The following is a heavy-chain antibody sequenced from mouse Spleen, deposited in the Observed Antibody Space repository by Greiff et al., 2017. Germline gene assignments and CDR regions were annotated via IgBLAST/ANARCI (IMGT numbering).Heavy chain of an antibody. CDR3: ARTLYGDYTIWYFDV. V-gene: IGHV1-4*01. J-gene: IGHJ1*01. D-gene: IGHD2-13*01. CDR2: INPSSGYT. Sequence: VMLVESGAELARPGASVKMSCKASGYTFTSYTMHWVKQRPGQGLEWIGYINPSSGYTKYNQKFKDKATLTADKSSSTAYMQLSSLTSEDSAVYYCARTLYGDYTIWYFDVWGAGTTVTVSS. CDR1: GYTFTSYT.